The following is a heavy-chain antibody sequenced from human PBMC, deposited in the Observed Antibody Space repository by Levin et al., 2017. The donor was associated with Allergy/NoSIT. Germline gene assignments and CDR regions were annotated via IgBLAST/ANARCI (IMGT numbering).Heavy chain of an antibody. Sequence: SETLSLTCAVYGGSFSDYNWSWIRQPPGKGLQWIGEITHSGSTTYTPSLKSRVTILVDTSKNEISLRLSSGTAADTAVYYCARVRVILTGYYRGSQASYYYGMDVWGQGTTVTVSS. CDR3: ARVRVILTGYYRGSQASYYYGMDV. V-gene: IGHV4-34*01. D-gene: IGHD3-9*01. CDR1: GGSFSDYN. J-gene: IGHJ6*02. CDR2: ITHSGST.